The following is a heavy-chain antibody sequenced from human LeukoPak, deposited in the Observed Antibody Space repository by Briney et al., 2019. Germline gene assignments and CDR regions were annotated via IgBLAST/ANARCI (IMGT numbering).Heavy chain of an antibody. CDR3: ARDLGQYYYDSSGYYDAFDI. Sequence: PSETLSLTCTVSGGSISSYYWSWIRQPPGKGLEWIGRIYTSGSTNYNPSLKSRVTMSVDTSKNQFSLKLSSVTAADTAVYYCARDLGQYYYDSSGYYDAFDIWGQGTMVTVSS. J-gene: IGHJ3*02. D-gene: IGHD3-22*01. CDR2: IYTSGST. CDR1: GGSISSYY. V-gene: IGHV4-4*07.